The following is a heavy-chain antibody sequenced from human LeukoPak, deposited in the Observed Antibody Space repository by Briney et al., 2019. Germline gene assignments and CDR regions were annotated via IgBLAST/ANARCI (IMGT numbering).Heavy chain of an antibody. V-gene: IGHV3-13*01. CDR1: GFTFSNFD. Sequence: GGSLRLSCAASGFTFSNFDTHWVRQITGKGLEWVSSIGTAGKTNYRGSVKGRFTISRENAKHSLYPQMNSLTTGDTAVYYCARGTPWYYYMDVWGKGITVTVSS. CDR3: ARGTPWYYYMDV. J-gene: IGHJ6*03. CDR2: IGTAGKT.